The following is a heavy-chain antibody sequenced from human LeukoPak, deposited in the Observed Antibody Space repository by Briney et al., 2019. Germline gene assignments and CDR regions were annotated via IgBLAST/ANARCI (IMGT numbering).Heavy chain of an antibody. D-gene: IGHD2-2*01. J-gene: IGHJ4*02. CDR3: ARGQSKGCSSTSCYLFVY. CDR1: GYTFTGYY. Sequence: GASVKVSCKASGYTFTGYYMHWVRQAPGQGLEWMGWINPNSGGTNYAQKFQGRVTMTRDTSISTAYMELSRLRSDDTAVYYCARGQSKGCSSTSCYLFVYWGQGTLVTVSS. CDR2: INPNSGGT. V-gene: IGHV1-2*02.